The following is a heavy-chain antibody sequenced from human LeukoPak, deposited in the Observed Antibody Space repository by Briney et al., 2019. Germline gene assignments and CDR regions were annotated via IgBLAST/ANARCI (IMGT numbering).Heavy chain of an antibody. Sequence: GRSLRLSCAASGFTFDDYAMHWVRQAPGKGLEWVSGISWNSGSIGYADSVKGRFTISRDNAKNSLYLQMNSLRAEDTALYYCAKQSSGYYDFFDYWGQGTLVTVSS. J-gene: IGHJ4*02. CDR3: AKQSSGYYDFFDY. CDR2: ISWNSGSI. CDR1: GFTFDDYA. D-gene: IGHD3-3*01. V-gene: IGHV3-9*01.